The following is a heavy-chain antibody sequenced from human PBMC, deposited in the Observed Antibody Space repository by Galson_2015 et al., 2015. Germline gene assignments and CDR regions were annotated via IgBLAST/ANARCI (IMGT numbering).Heavy chain of an antibody. CDR3: ERDAAVAADY. V-gene: IGHV1-2*06. CDR2: IDPKSGGT. CDR1: GYSFTGYY. J-gene: IGHJ4*02. Sequence: SVKVSCKASGYSFTGYYIHWVRQAPGHGLEWMGRIDPKSGGTSYAREFQGRVTLTADTSISTAYMDLSSLKSDDTAVYYCERDAAVAADYCGQVALVTDSS. D-gene: IGHD6-19*01.